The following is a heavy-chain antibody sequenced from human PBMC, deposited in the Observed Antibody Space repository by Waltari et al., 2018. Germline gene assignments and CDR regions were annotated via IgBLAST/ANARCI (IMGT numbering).Heavy chain of an antibody. J-gene: IGHJ4*02. CDR3: ARAPGSSSWGSIGY. CDR2: IYYSGST. D-gene: IGHD6-13*01. V-gene: IGHV4-39*01. Sequence: QLQLQESGPGLVKPSETLSLTCTVSGGSISSSSYYWGWIRQPPGKGLEWIGSIYYSGSTYYNPALKRRGTISVDTSKNQFSLKLGSVTAADTAVYYCARAPGSSSWGSIGYWGQGTLVTVSS. CDR1: GGSISSSSYY.